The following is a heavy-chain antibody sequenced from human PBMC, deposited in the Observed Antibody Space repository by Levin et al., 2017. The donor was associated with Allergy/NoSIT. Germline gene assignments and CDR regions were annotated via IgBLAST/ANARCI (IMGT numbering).Heavy chain of an antibody. Sequence: KASETLSLTCAVSGVSLSSSSFYWGWVRQPPGKGPEWIGSIFPSGNIYQNPSFQSRVTLSVDTSKNQFYLRLNSVTAADTAVYYCATHRPSSGTLYYFDYWGQGTLVTVSS. CDR1: GVSLSSSSFY. J-gene: IGHJ4*02. CDR3: ATHRPSSGTLYYFDY. V-gene: IGHV4-39*01. D-gene: IGHD1-1*01. CDR2: IFPSGNI.